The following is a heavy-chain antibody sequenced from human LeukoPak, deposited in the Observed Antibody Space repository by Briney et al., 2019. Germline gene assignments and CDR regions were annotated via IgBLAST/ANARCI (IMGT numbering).Heavy chain of an antibody. CDR2: ISAYAGNT. V-gene: IGHV1-18*01. D-gene: IGHD6-6*01. CDR3: ARSYSSSSNFDY. Sequence: ASVKVSCKASGYPFTSYGISWVRQAPGQGPEWLGWISAYAGNTNHAQKFQGRVSMTSGTSTTTAYMKLRSPRSDDTAVYYCARSYSSSSNFDYWGQGTLVTVSS. CDR1: GYPFTSYG. J-gene: IGHJ4*02.